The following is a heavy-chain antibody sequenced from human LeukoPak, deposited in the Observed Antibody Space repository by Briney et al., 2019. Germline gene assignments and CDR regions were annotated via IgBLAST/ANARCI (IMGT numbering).Heavy chain of an antibody. Sequence: PSETLSLTCTVSDDSITIYYWSWIRQPPGKGLEWIGYIDHTGITNYNPSLNSRVTISVDTSKNHFSLKLRSVTAADTAVYYCARGWDYFDSNGNPDYWGQGTLVTVSS. D-gene: IGHD3-22*01. CDR2: IDHTGIT. CDR3: ARGWDYFDSNGNPDY. CDR1: DDSITIYY. V-gene: IGHV4-59*08. J-gene: IGHJ4*02.